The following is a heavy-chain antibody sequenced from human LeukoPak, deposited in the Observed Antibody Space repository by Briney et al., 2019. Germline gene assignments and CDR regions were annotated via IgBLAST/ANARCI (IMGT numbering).Heavy chain of an antibody. CDR1: GFTFSSYA. V-gene: IGHV3-30-3*01. CDR3: ARDSGWYPQFEFDY. Sequence: GRSLRLSCAASGFTFSSYAMHWVRQASGKGLEWVAVISYDGSNKYYADSVKGRFTISRDNSKNTLYLQMNSLRAEDTAVYYCARDSGWYPQFEFDYWGQGTLVTVSS. D-gene: IGHD6-19*01. CDR2: ISYDGSNK. J-gene: IGHJ4*02.